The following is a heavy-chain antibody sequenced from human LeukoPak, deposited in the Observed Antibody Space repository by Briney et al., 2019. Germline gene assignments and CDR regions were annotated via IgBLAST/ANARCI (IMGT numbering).Heavy chain of an antibody. CDR2: IYDTGST. V-gene: IGHV4-39*07. CDR3: ARALVGAAFDL. CDR1: GSSISSGSYF. J-gene: IGHJ3*01. D-gene: IGHD3-16*01. Sequence: SETLSLTCAVSGSSISSGSYFWGWIRQPPGKALEWIGNIYDTGSTSSDPSLKSRVTMSRDTPKNEFSLKLTSVTAADTAVYYCARALVGAAFDLWGQGTMVTVSS.